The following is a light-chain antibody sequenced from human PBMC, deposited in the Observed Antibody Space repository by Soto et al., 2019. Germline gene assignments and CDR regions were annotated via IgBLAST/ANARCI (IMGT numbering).Light chain of an antibody. CDR1: QGISNY. Sequence: DIQMTQSPSSLSASVGDRVTITCRASQGISNYLAWYQQKPGKVPQLLIYAASTLHTGVPARFSGSGAGTDFTLTISRLQPEDVATYYCQQYNDAPWTFGPGTKVEIK. V-gene: IGKV1-27*01. J-gene: IGKJ1*01. CDR2: AAS. CDR3: QQYNDAPWT.